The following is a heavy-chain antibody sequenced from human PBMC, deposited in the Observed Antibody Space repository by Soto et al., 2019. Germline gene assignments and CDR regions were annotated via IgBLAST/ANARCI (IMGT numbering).Heavy chain of an antibody. Sequence: QVQLQESGPRLVKPSQTLSLTCIVSGGSISSGDYYWSWIRQHPGKGLEWIGYIYYSGSAYYNPSLKSRVTMSVDTSKNHFSLKLSSVTAADTAIYFCARDVSSNWHYFDYWGQGTLVTVSS. V-gene: IGHV4-31*03. CDR1: GGSISSGDYY. D-gene: IGHD6-13*01. CDR2: IYYSGSA. J-gene: IGHJ4*02. CDR3: ARDVSSNWHYFDY.